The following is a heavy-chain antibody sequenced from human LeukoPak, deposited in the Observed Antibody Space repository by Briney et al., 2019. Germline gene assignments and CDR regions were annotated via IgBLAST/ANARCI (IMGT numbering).Heavy chain of an antibody. J-gene: IGHJ4*02. CDR2: IKQDGSEK. D-gene: IGHD1/OR15-1a*01. Sequence: PGGSLRLSCAASGFTFSNYWMIWVRQAPGKGLEWVGNIKQDGSEKRYADSVRGRFSISRDNAQTSLYLQINSLRAEDTAVYYCAFNNNFKYWGQGTLVIVSS. V-gene: IGHV3-7*05. CDR1: GFTFSNYW. CDR3: AFNNNFKY.